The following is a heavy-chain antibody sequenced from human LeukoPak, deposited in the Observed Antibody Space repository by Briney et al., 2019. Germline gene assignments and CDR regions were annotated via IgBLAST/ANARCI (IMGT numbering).Heavy chain of an antibody. CDR1: GFTFSSYA. V-gene: IGHV3-30-3*01. CDR3: ARDILLSYYFDY. CDR2: ISYDGSNK. Sequence: GGSLRLSCAASGFTFSSYAMHWVRQAPGKGLEWVAVISYDGSNKYYADSVEGRFTISRDNSKNTLYLQMNSLRAEDTAVYYCARDILLSYYFDYWGQGTLVTVSS. J-gene: IGHJ4*02. D-gene: IGHD2/OR15-2a*01.